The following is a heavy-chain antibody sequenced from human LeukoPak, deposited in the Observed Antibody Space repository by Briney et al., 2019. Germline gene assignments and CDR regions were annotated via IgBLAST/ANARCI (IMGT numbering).Heavy chain of an antibody. CDR3: AKDEGYYGSGSYPDY. V-gene: IGHV3-23*01. D-gene: IGHD3-10*01. J-gene: IGHJ4*02. Sequence: GGSLRLSCAASGFTFSSYAMSWVRQAPGKGLEWVSAISGSGGSTYYADSVKGRFTISGDNSKNTLYLQMNSLRAEDTAVYYCAKDEGYYGSGSYPDYWGQGTLVTVSS. CDR2: ISGSGGST. CDR1: GFTFSSYA.